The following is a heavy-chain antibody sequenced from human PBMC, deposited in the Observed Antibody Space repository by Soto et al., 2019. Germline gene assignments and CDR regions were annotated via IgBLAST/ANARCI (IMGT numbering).Heavy chain of an antibody. J-gene: IGHJ5*02. CDR3: ARYSGRYSYNWFDP. V-gene: IGHV4-59*01. Sequence: SETLSLTCTVSGGSISSDYWSWVRQPPGKGLEWIGYIYYSGTTNYSPSLKSRVTISVDTSKNQFSLKLSSVTAADTAVYYCARYSGRYSYNWFDPWGQGTLVTVSS. CDR2: IYYSGTT. D-gene: IGHD1-26*01. CDR1: GGSISSDY.